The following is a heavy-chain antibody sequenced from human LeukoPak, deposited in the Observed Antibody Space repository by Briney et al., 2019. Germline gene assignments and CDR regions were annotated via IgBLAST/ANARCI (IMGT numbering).Heavy chain of an antibody. CDR1: GGSISSSSYY. CDR2: IYDSGST. CDR3: ARLSGGEGHPLRPEYSSSSRPFDY. Sequence: SETLSLTCTVSGGSISSSSYYWGWIRQPPGKGLEWVGSIYDSGSTYYNPSLKSRVTISVDTSKNQFSLKLSSVTAADTAVYYCARLSGGEGHPLRPEYSSSSRPFDYWGQGTLVTVSS. V-gene: IGHV4-39*01. J-gene: IGHJ4*02. D-gene: IGHD6-6*01.